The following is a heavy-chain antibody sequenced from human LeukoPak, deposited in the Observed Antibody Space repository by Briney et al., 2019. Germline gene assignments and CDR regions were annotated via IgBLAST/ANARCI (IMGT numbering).Heavy chain of an antibody. D-gene: IGHD3-10*01. CDR3: ARDARGSGSYPV. Sequence: ASVKVSCKASGYTFTSYDINWVRQATGQGLEWMGWMNPNSGNTGYAQKFQGRVTMTRNTSISTAYMELSSLRSEDTAVYYCARDARGSGSYPVWGKGTTVTVSS. CDR1: GYTFTSYD. V-gene: IGHV1-8*01. CDR2: MNPNSGNT. J-gene: IGHJ6*04.